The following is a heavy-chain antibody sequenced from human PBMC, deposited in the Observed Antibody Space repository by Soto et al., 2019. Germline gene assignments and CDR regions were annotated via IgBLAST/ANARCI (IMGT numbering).Heavy chain of an antibody. V-gene: IGHV1-18*04. CDR3: ARDVGYSYGYLPYYYGMDV. Sequence: ASVKVSCKASGYTFTSYGISWVRQAPGQGLEWMGWISAYNGNTNYAQKLQGRVTMTTDTSTSTAYMELRSLRSDDTAVYYRARDVGYSYGYLPYYYGMDVWGQGTTVTVSS. CDR2: ISAYNGNT. J-gene: IGHJ6*02. D-gene: IGHD5-18*01. CDR1: GYTFTSYG.